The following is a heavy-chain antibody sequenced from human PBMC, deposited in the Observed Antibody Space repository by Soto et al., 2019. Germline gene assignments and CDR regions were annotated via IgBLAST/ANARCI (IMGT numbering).Heavy chain of an antibody. Sequence: PGGSLRLSCAAAGFTFSTYGRSWVRQAQGKGLEWVSSLSSAGTSPYYADSVRGRITISRDNSKNTLFLQMYSLRAEDTAVYYCAKEGEYSSGWLHVFDIWGQGTMVTVSS. CDR2: LSSAGTSP. CDR1: GFTFSTYG. J-gene: IGHJ3*02. V-gene: IGHV3-23*01. CDR3: AKEGEYSSGWLHVFDI. D-gene: IGHD6-19*01.